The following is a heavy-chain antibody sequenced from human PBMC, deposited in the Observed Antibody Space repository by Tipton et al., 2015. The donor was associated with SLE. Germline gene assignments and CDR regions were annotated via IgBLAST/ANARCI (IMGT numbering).Heavy chain of an antibody. Sequence: SLRLSCAASGFTFSSYWMHWVRQAPGKGLVWVSRINSDGSSTSYADSVKGRFTISRDNAKNTLYLQMNSLRAEDTAVYYCANEGVGATMGDAFDIWGQGTMVTVSS. CDR3: ANEGVGATMGDAFDI. CDR1: GFTFSSYW. J-gene: IGHJ3*02. D-gene: IGHD1-26*01. V-gene: IGHV3-74*01. CDR2: INSDGSST.